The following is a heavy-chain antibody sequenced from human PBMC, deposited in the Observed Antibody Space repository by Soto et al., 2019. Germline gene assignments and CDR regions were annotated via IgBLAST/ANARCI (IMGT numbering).Heavy chain of an antibody. CDR2: INPNSGGT. CDR3: ARDDGRTYDFWSGYPYYYGMDV. D-gene: IGHD3-3*01. V-gene: IGHV1-2*04. Sequence: GASVKVSCKASGYTFTGYYMHWVRQAPGQGLEWMGWINPNSGGTNYAQKFQGWVTMTRDTSISTAYMELSRLRSDDTAVYYCARDDGRTYDFWSGYPYYYGMDVWGQGTTVTAP. CDR1: GYTFTGYY. J-gene: IGHJ6*02.